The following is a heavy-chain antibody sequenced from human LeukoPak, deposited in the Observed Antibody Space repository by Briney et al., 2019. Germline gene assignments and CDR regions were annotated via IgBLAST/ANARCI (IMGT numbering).Heavy chain of an antibody. CDR2: ISGSGGST. CDR3: AKGGRFNYCYYGMDV. Sequence: GGSLRLSCAASGFTFSSYAMSWVRQAPGKGLEWVSAISGSGGSTYYADSVKGRFTISRDNSKNTLYMQMNSLRAEDTALYYCAKGGRFNYCYYGMDVWGQGTTITVSS. V-gene: IGHV3-23*01. J-gene: IGHJ6*02. CDR1: GFTFSSYA.